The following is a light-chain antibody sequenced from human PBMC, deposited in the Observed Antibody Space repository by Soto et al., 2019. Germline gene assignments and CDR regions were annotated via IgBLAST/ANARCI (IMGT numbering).Light chain of an antibody. V-gene: IGKV1-5*03. CDR3: QQYNTYPLT. CDR1: QSISTW. CDR2: KAS. Sequence: DIQMTQXPXTLSXSVGDRVTITCRASQSISTWLAWYQQKPGKAPKLLIYKASSLESGVPSRFSXXXXXXXXXXXISSLQPDDFATYYCQQYNTYPLTFGGGTTVEIK. J-gene: IGKJ4*01.